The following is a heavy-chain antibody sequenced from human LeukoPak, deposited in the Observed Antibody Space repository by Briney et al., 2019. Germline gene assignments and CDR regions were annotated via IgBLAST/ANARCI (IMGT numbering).Heavy chain of an antibody. CDR3: ARRFEDYVWGSYRDPFDY. CDR1: GGSISSGGYY. J-gene: IGHJ4*02. D-gene: IGHD3-16*02. CDR2: IYYSGST. V-gene: IGHV4-31*03. Sequence: SETLSLTCTVSGGSISSGGYYWSWIRQHPGKGLEWIGYIYYSGSTYYNPSLKSRVTISVDTSKNQFSLKLSSVTAADTAVYYCARRFEDYVWGSYRDPFDYWGQGTLVTVSS.